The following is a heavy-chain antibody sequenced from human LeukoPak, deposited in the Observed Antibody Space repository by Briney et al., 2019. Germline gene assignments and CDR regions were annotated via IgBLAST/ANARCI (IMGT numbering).Heavy chain of an antibody. CDR1: GFTFSSYA. D-gene: IGHD3-22*01. J-gene: IGHJ3*02. CDR2: ISGSGGST. Sequence: TGGSLRLSCAASGFTFSSYAMSWVRQAPGKGLEWVSAISGSGGSTYYADSVKGRFTISRDNSKNTLYLQMNSLRAEDTAVYYCAKDPRSYYDSSGYYVDALDIWGQGTMVTVSS. V-gene: IGHV3-23*01. CDR3: AKDPRSYYDSSGYYVDALDI.